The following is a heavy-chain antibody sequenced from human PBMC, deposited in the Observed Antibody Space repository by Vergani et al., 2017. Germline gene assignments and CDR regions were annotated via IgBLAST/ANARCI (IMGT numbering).Heavy chain of an antibody. V-gene: IGHV4-39*01. CDR1: GGSISSSSYY. CDR3: ARQTYYYDSSNFDY. J-gene: IGHJ4*02. D-gene: IGHD3-22*01. Sequence: QLQLQESGPGLVKPSETLSLTCTVSGGSISSSSYYWGWIRQPPGKGLEWIGSIYYSGSTYYNPSLKSRVTISVDTSKNQFSLKLSSVTAADTAVYYCARQTYYYDSSNFDYWGQGTLVTVSS. CDR2: IYYSGST.